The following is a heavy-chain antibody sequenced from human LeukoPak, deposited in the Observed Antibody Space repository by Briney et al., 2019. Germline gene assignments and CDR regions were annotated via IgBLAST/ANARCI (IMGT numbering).Heavy chain of an antibody. J-gene: IGHJ6*03. Sequence: ASVKVSCKASGGTFSSYAISWVRQAPGQGLEWMGGIIPIFGTANYAQKFQGRVTITADKSTSTAYMELSSLRSEDTAVYYCARVGASYGNYYYYYMDVWGKGTTVTVSS. CDR3: ARVGASYGNYYYYYMDV. V-gene: IGHV1-69*06. CDR1: GGTFSSYA. D-gene: IGHD1-26*01. CDR2: IIPIFGTA.